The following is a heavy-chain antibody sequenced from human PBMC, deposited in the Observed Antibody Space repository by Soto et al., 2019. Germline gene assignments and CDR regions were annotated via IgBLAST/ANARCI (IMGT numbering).Heavy chain of an antibody. CDR1: GGTFSSYA. D-gene: IGHD3-22*01. CDR2: IIPIFGTA. Sequence: QVQLVQSGAEVKKPGSSVKVSCKASGGTFSSYAISWVRQAPGQGLEWMGGIIPIFGTATYAQKFHGRVTITAHESTSTAYMELSSLRSEDTAVYYCARLYYDSSGYHYWGQGTLVTVSS. CDR3: ARLYYDSSGYHY. V-gene: IGHV1-69*01. J-gene: IGHJ4*02.